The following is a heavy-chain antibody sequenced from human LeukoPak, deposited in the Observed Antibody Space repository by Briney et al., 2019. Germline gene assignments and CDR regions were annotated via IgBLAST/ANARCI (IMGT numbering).Heavy chain of an antibody. Sequence: PSVTLSCKASGGTFSSYTISWVRQAPGQGLEWMGRILPILGIPNYAQKFQGRVTITADNSTSTAYMELSSLRAENTVVYYGASETQESNFDYWGQGTMVTVSS. CDR2: ILPILGIP. CDR3: ASETQESNFDY. CDR1: GGTFSSYT. J-gene: IGHJ4*02. V-gene: IGHV1-69*02.